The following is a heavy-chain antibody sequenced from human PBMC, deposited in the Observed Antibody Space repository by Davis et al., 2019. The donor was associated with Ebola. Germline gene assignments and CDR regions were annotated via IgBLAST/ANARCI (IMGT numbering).Heavy chain of an antibody. CDR1: GYTFTNYG. CDR2: ISTYNGNT. CDR3: ARDPVRVGTELDY. D-gene: IGHD1-26*01. J-gene: IGHJ4*02. Sequence: ASVKVSCKASGYTFTNYGINWVRQAPGQGLEWMGWISTYNGNTNYAQSLQGRVAMTTDTSTTTAYMELRSLRSDDTAVYYCARDPVRVGTELDYWGQGTLVTVSS. V-gene: IGHV1-18*04.